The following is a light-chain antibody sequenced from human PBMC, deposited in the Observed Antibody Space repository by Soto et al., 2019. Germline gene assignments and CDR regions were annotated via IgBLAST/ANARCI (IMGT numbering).Light chain of an antibody. CDR2: GNT. Sequence: QSVLTLPPSVSGAPGQRVTISCTGIISNIGAGYDVHWYQQLPGRAPKLLIYGNTNRPSGVPDRFSGSKSGTSASLAITGLQAEDEADYYCLSFDSSLSVVFGGGTKLTVL. J-gene: IGLJ2*01. CDR3: LSFDSSLSVV. CDR1: ISNIGAGYD. V-gene: IGLV1-40*01.